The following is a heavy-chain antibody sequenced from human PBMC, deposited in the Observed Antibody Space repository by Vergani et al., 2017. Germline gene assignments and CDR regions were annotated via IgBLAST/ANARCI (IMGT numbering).Heavy chain of an antibody. CDR3: ARDLTSWGGSGWYFHPDAFDI. CDR1: GGSISSGGYY. Sequence: QVQLQESGPGLVKPSQTLSLTCTVSGGSISSGGYYWSWIRQHPGKGLEWIGYIYYSGSTYYNPSLKSRVTISVDTSKNQFSLKLSSVTAADTAVYYCARDLTSWGGSGWYFHPDAFDIWGQGTMVTVSS. J-gene: IGHJ3*02. D-gene: IGHD6-19*01. CDR2: IYYSGST. V-gene: IGHV4-31*03.